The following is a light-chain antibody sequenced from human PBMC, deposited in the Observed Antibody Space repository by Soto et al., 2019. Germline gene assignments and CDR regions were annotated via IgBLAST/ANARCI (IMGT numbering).Light chain of an antibody. V-gene: IGKV1-5*03. CDR2: EAS. CDR3: EQYNSYSLYT. J-gene: IGKJ2*01. CDR1: QTVRNW. Sequence: DIPMTQSPSTLSASVGDRVTITCRASQTVRNWLAWYQQKPGTAPKLLIYEASNLEDGVPSRFSGSGSGTEFTLTIRSLQPDDFATYYCEQYNSYSLYTFGQGTKLEIK.